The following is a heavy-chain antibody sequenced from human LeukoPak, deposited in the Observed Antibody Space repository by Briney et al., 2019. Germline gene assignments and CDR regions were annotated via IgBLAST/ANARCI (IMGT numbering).Heavy chain of an antibody. CDR3: AKAHSGSYYRDAFDI. CDR1: GFTFSSYA. J-gene: IGHJ3*02. Sequence: GGSLRLSCAASGFTFSSYAMSWVRQAPGKGLEWVSAISGSGGSTYYADSVKGRCTISRDNSKNTLYLQMNSLRAEDTAVYYCAKAHSGSYYRDAFDIWGQGTMVTVSS. CDR2: ISGSGGST. V-gene: IGHV3-23*01. D-gene: IGHD1-26*01.